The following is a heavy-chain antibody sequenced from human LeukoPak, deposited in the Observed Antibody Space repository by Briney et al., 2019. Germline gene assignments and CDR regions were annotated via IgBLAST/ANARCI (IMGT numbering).Heavy chain of an antibody. CDR3: ARIAAVTTGDYYYYYMDV. CDR1: GGSFSGYY. D-gene: IGHD4-17*01. J-gene: IGHJ6*03. Sequence: SETLSLTCAVSGGSFSGYYWSWIRQPPGKGLEWVGEINHSGSTNYNPSLKSRVTISVDTSKNPFSLNLSSVTAADTAVYYCARIAAVTTGDYYYYYMDVWGKGTTVTVSS. CDR2: INHSGST. V-gene: IGHV4-34*01.